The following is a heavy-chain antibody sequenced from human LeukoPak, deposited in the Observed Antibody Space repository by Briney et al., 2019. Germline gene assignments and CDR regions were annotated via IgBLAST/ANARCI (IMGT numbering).Heavy chain of an antibody. CDR3: ARSAYYDFWSGYSHRLGGYYYYYMDV. J-gene: IGHJ6*03. Sequence: ASVKVSCKASGYTFTSYDINWVRQATGQGPEWMGWMNPNSGNTGYAQKFQGRVTTTRNTSISTAYMELSSLRSEDTAVYYCARSAYYDFWSGYSHRLGGYYYYYMDVWGKGTTVTVSS. CDR2: MNPNSGNT. D-gene: IGHD3-3*01. V-gene: IGHV1-8*03. CDR1: GYTFTSYD.